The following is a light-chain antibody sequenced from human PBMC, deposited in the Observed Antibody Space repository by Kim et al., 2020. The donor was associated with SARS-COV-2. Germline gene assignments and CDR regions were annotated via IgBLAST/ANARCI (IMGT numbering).Light chain of an antibody. CDR2: DVS. CDR3: SSYTSSSTLL. J-gene: IGLJ2*01. V-gene: IGLV2-14*03. CDR1: YKF. Sequence: YKFVSWYQCHPGKAPKLLIYDVSKRPSGISDRFSGSKSGNTASLTISGLQAEDEADYYCSSYTSSSTLLFGGGTQLTVL.